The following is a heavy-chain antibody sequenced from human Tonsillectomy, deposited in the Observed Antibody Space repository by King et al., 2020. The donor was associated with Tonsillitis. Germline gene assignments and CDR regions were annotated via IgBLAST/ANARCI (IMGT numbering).Heavy chain of an antibody. CDR2: IYPRDSDT. CDR1: GYRFHSYW. Sequence: EQLVQSGAEVKKPGESLKISCKGSGYRFHSYWIAWVRQMPGKGLEWMGIIYPRDSDTTYSPSFQGQVTISVDKSINTAYLQWNSLKASDIAIYYCARGGCYFNEPFDYWGQGTVVTVSS. CDR3: ARGGCYFNEPFDY. V-gene: IGHV5-51*01. D-gene: IGHD2-21*01. J-gene: IGHJ4*02.